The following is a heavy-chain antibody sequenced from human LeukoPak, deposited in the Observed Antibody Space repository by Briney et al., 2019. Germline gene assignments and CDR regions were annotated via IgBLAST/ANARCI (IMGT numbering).Heavy chain of an antibody. J-gene: IGHJ6*03. CDR2: ISWNSGSI. V-gene: IGHV3-9*01. D-gene: IGHD3-22*01. CDR3: ARSSVQTYYYDSSGPARYYYYMDV. CDR1: GFTFDDYA. Sequence: GGSLRLSCAASGFTFDDYAMHWVRQAPGKGLEWVSGISWNSGSIGYADSVKGRFTISRDNAKNSLYLQMNSLRAEDTAVYYCARSSVQTYYYDSSGPARYYYYMDVWGKGTTVTVSS.